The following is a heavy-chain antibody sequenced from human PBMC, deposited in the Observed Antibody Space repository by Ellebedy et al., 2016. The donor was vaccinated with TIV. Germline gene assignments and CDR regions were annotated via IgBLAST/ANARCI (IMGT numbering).Heavy chain of an antibody. D-gene: IGHD3-10*01. CDR1: GGTFSSYS. J-gene: IGHJ4*02. CDR3: AIGEVRGPDY. CDR2: IIPILGIA. Sequence: AASVKVSCKASGGTFSSYSISWVRQAAGQGLEWMGRIIPILGIANYAQKFQGRVTMTADKSTSTAYMELSSLRSEDTAVYYCAIGEVRGPDYWGQGTLVTVSS. V-gene: IGHV1-69*02.